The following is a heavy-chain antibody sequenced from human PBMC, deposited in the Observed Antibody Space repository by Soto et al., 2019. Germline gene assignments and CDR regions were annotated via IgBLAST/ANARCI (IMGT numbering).Heavy chain of an antibody. J-gene: IGHJ5*01. CDR1: RFTFSDYA. Sequence: DVQLLESGGGLVQPGGSLTLSCAASRFTFSDYAMSWVRQAPGKGLEWVSAIGGTGADTYYADSVRGRFTVSRDNSKNTLFLQLNSLRDEDTALYYCAKDAVSYNGKWDWFDSWGQGTLVTVSS. D-gene: IGHD1-26*01. CDR2: IGGTGADT. V-gene: IGHV3-23*01. CDR3: AKDAVSYNGKWDWFDS.